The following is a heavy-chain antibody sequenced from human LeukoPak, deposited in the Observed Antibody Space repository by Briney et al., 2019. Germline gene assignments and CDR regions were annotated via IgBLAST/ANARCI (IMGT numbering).Heavy chain of an antibody. Sequence: SETLSLTCTVSGGSINSYFWSWIRQPPGKGLEWIGYVYYRGSTNYNPSLKTRVTISLGTSKNQFSLMLSSVTAADTAVYYCARQLGSTTNFDYWGQGTLVIVSS. V-gene: IGHV4-59*08. D-gene: IGHD2/OR15-2a*01. CDR3: ARQLGSTTNFDY. J-gene: IGHJ4*02. CDR2: VYYRGST. CDR1: GGSINSYF.